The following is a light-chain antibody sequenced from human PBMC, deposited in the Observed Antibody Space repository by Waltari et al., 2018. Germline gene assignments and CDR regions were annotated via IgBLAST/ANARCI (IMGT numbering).Light chain of an antibody. J-gene: IGKJ2*01. CDR2: WAS. CDR3: QQYYIAQYT. CDR1: QSVLFSSDNKNY. V-gene: IGKV4-1*01. Sequence: DIVMTQSPDSLTVSLVERATIHSQSSQSVLFSSDNKNYLAWYQQKPGQPPKLLIYWASTRESGVPDRFSGSGSGTDFTLTISSLQAEDVAVYFCQQYYIAQYTFGQGTKLEIK.